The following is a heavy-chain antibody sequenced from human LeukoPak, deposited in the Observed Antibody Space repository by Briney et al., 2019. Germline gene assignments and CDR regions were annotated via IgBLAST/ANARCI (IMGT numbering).Heavy chain of an antibody. CDR2: IRSKAYRGTT. Sequence: PGRSLRLSCTGSGFTFGDHAMSWVRQAPGKGQEWVGFIRSKAYRGTTEYAASVKGRFTISRDDSASIAYLQMNSLRTEDTAVYYCARGPIQLWIHNAMDVWGQGTTATVSS. CDR3: ARGPIQLWIHNAMDV. CDR1: GFTFGDHA. J-gene: IGHJ6*02. D-gene: IGHD5-18*01. V-gene: IGHV3-49*04.